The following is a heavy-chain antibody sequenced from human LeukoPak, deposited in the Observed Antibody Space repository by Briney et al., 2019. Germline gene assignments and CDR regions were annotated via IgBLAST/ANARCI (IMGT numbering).Heavy chain of an antibody. J-gene: IGHJ5*02. CDR3: ARGQYCSSTSFYNNWFDP. V-gene: IGHV1-2*02. Sequence: ASVKVSCKASGYTFTGYYMHWVRQAPGQGLEWMGWINPNSGGTNYAQKFQGRVTMTRDTSISTAYMELSRLRSDDTAVYYCARGQYCSSTSFYNNWFDPWGQGTLVTVSS. CDR1: GYTFTGYY. CDR2: INPNSGGT. D-gene: IGHD2-2*01.